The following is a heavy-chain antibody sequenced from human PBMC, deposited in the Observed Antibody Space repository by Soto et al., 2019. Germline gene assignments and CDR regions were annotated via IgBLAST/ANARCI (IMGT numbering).Heavy chain of an antibody. CDR1: GFTFSSYS. V-gene: IGHV3-21*01. D-gene: IGHD3-22*01. J-gene: IGHJ5*02. CDR3: ARDYQKGYYYDSSGYPLRNWFDP. CDR2: ISSSSSYI. Sequence: PGVSLRLSCAASGFTFSSYSMNWVRQAPGKGLEWVSSISSSSSYIYYADSVKGRFTISRDNAKNSLYLQMNSLRAEDTAVYYCARDYQKGYYYDSSGYPLRNWFDPWGQGTLVTVSS.